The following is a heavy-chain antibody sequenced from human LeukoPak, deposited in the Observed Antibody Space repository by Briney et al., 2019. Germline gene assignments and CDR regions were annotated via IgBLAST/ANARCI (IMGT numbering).Heavy chain of an antibody. D-gene: IGHD3-22*01. Sequence: GGSLRLSRAASGFTFSSYAMSWVRQAPGKGLEWVSAISGSGGSTYYADSVKGRFTISRDNSKNTLYLQMNSLRAEDTAVYYCAKGGVITTSPRFGSWGQGTLVTVSS. CDR1: GFTFSSYA. J-gene: IGHJ5*01. CDR3: AKGGVITTSPRFGS. V-gene: IGHV3-23*01. CDR2: ISGSGGST.